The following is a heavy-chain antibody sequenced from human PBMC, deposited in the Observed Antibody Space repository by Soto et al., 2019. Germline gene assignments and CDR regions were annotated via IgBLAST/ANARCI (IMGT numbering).Heavy chain of an antibody. V-gene: IGHV1-3*01. CDR2: INAGNGNT. Sequence: QVQLVQSGAEVKKPGASVKVSCKASGYTFTSYAMHWVRQAPGQRLEWMGWINAGNGNTKYSQKFQGRVTITRDTSASTAYMELSSLRSEDTAVYYCARERQQQLVDYYYYGMDVWGQGTTVTVSS. D-gene: IGHD6-13*01. CDR1: GYTFTSYA. CDR3: ARERQQQLVDYYYYGMDV. J-gene: IGHJ6*02.